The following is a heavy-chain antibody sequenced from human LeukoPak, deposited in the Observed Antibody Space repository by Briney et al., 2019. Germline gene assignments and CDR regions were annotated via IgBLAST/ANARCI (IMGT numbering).Heavy chain of an antibody. V-gene: IGHV3-53*01. J-gene: IGHJ4*02. CDR2: IYSGGST. Sequence: GGSLRLSCAASGFTVSSNYMSWVRQAPGKGLEWVSVIYSGGSTYYADSVKGRFTISRDNSKNTLYLQMNSLRAEDTAVYYCARTNGPSGSFYFDYWGQGTLVTVSS. D-gene: IGHD1-26*01. CDR1: GFTVSSNY. CDR3: ARTNGPSGSFYFDY.